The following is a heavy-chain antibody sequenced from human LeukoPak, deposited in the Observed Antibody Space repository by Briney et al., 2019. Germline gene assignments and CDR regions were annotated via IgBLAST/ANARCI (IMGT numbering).Heavy chain of an antibody. V-gene: IGHV1-18*04. CDR1: GYTFTSYG. CDR3: ARDSQYCSSTSCYGTDDY. D-gene: IGHD2-2*01. Sequence: SVKVSCKASGYTFTSYGISWVRQAPGQGLEWMGWISAYNGNTNYAQKLQGRVTMTTDTSTSTAYMELRSLRSDDTAVYYCARDSQYCSSTSCYGTDDYWGQGTLVTVSS. J-gene: IGHJ4*02. CDR2: ISAYNGNT.